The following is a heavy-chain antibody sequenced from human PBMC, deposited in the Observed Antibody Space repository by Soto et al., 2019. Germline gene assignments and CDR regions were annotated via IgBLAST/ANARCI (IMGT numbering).Heavy chain of an antibody. J-gene: IGHJ3*02. CDR1: GFTFSSYA. Sequence: QVQLVESGGGVVQPGRSLRLSCAASGFTFSSYAMHWVRQAPGKGLEWVAVISYDGSNKYYADSVKGRFTISRDNSKNALYRQMNSLRAEDTAVYYCASDSSSQLDDAFDIWGQGTMVTVSS. V-gene: IGHV3-30-3*01. CDR2: ISYDGSNK. CDR3: ASDSSSQLDDAFDI. D-gene: IGHD6-13*01.